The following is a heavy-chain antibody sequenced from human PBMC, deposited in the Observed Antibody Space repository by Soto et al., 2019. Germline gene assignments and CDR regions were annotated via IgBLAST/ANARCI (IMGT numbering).Heavy chain of an antibody. J-gene: IGHJ4*02. CDR1: GFSLSNARMG. D-gene: IGHD5-12*01. CDR3: ARMGDGYNYYFDY. V-gene: IGHV2-26*01. CDR2: IFSNDEK. Sequence: QVTLKESGPVLVKPTETLTLTCTVSGFSLSNARMGVSWIRQPPGKALEWLAHIFSNDEKSYSTSLKSRITISKDTSKSQVVLTMTNMDPVDTATYYCARMGDGYNYYFDYWGQGTLVTVSS.